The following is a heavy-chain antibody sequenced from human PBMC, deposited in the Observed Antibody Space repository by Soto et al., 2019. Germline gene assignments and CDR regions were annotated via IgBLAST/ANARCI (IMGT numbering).Heavy chain of an antibody. D-gene: IGHD5-12*01. CDR2: MNPNSGDT. CDR3: ARGRGYDACFDY. Sequence: QVQLVQSGAEVQKPGASVKVSCKASGYTFTTYDINWVRQATGQGLEWMGWMNPNSGDTGYAQKFQGRVTMTRNTSISTAYMELSSLRSEDTAVYYCARGRGYDACFDYWGQGTLVTVSS. CDR1: GYTFTTYD. J-gene: IGHJ4*02. V-gene: IGHV1-8*01.